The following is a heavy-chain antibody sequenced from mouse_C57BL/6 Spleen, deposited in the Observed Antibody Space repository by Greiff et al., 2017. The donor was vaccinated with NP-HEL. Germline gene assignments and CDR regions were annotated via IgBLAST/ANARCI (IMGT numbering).Heavy chain of an antibody. CDR1: GYSITSGYY. CDR3: ARVPSYYSNYVGYFDV. J-gene: IGHJ1*03. V-gene: IGHV3-6*01. D-gene: IGHD2-5*01. Sequence: ESGPGLVKPSQSLSLTCSVTGYSITSGYYWNWIRQFPGNKLEWMGYISYDGSNNYNPSLKNRISITRDTSKNQFFLKLNSVTTEDTATYYCARVPSYYSNYVGYFDVWGTGTTVTVSS. CDR2: ISYDGSN.